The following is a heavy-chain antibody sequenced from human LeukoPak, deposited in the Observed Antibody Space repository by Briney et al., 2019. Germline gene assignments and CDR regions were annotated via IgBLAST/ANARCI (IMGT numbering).Heavy chain of an antibody. CDR1: GFTFSSYA. CDR2: ISSSGGST. CDR3: AKYISGSDYYYYGMDV. V-gene: IGHV3-23*01. D-gene: IGHD6-19*01. Sequence: GGSLRLSCAASGFTFSSYAMSWVRQAPGKGLEWVSAISSSGGSTYYADSVKGRFTISRDNSKNTLYLQMNSLRAEDTAVYYCAKYISGSDYYYYGMDVWGQGTTVTVSS. J-gene: IGHJ6*02.